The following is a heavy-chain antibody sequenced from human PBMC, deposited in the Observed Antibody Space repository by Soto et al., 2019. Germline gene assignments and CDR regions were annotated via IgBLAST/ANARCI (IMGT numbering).Heavy chain of an antibody. J-gene: IGHJ2*01. V-gene: IGHV4-59*08. CDR1: GGSIRDYY. CDR3: AKMGWSRSPPDFDL. D-gene: IGHD1-26*01. CDR2: IYYTGTT. Sequence: SETLSLTCTVSGGSIRDYYWGWIRQSPGKGLEWIGYIYYTGTTKYNPSLKSRVTISVDSSKNQFSLKLDSVTADDTAVYYCAKMGWSRSPPDFDLWGRGTQVTVSS.